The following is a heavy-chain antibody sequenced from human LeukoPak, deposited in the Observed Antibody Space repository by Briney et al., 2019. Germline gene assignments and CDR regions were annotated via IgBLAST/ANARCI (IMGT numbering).Heavy chain of an antibody. V-gene: IGHV3-21*01. J-gene: IGHJ3*02. CDR1: GFTFSSYS. CDR3: ARHHKDGHDYYGSGDAFDI. Sequence: GGSLRLSCAASGFTFSSYSMNWVRQAPGKGLEWVSSISSGSSYIYYADSVKGRFTISRDNAKNSLSLQMNSLRADDTAVYFCARHHKDGHDYYGSGDAFDIWGQGTMVTVSS. D-gene: IGHD5-24*01. CDR2: ISSGSSYI.